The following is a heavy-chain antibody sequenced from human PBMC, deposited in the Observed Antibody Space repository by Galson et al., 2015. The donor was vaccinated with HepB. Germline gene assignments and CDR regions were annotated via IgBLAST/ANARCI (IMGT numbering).Heavy chain of an antibody. J-gene: IGHJ5*02. D-gene: IGHD6-19*01. CDR3: ARDWGKAVAASWWFDP. CDR2: ISSNSDYI. V-gene: IGHV3-21*01. Sequence: SLRLSCAASGFTFSSYNMNWVRQPPGKGLEWVSSISSNSDYIYYADSVKGRFTISRDNAKNSLYLQMNSLRAEDTAVYYCARDWGKAVAASWWFDPWGQGTLVTVSS. CDR1: GFTFSSYN.